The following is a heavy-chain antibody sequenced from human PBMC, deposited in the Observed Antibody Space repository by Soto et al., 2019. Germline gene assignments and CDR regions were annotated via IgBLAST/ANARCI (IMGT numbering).Heavy chain of an antibody. CDR1: GGSISSSNW. CDR2: IYHSGST. V-gene: IGHV4-4*02. D-gene: IGHD2-15*01. J-gene: IGHJ4*02. CDR3: ARYCSGGSCYSRPFDY. Sequence: SETLSLTCAVSGGSISSSNWWSWVRQPPGKGLEWIGEIYHSGSTNYHPSLKSRVTISVDKSKNQFSLKLSSVTAADTAVYYCARYCSGGSCYSRPFDYWGQGTLVTGSA.